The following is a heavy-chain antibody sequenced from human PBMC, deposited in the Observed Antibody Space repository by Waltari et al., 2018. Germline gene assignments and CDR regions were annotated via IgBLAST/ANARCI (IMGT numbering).Heavy chain of an antibody. J-gene: IGHJ5*02. Sequence: QVQLQWSGPGLVKPAETLSLPCTVSGYSLRSGYYCRWIRQPPGKGLEWLGSISHSGSPYYNPSLKSRVTISVDTSKHQFSLKLSSLTAADTAVYYCARDPADCSGGSCYPRFDPWGQGTLVTVSA. D-gene: IGHD2-15*01. CDR1: GYSLRSGYY. CDR3: ARDPADCSGGSCYPRFDP. V-gene: IGHV4-38-2*02. CDR2: ISHSGSP.